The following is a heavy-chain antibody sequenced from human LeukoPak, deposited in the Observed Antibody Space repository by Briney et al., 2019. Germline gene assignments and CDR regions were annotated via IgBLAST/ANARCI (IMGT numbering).Heavy chain of an antibody. J-gene: IGHJ6*02. CDR2: ISSSSTI. D-gene: IGHD3-22*01. Sequence: PGGSLRLSCAASGFTFSSYSMNWVRQAPGKGLEWVSYISSSSTIYYADSVKGRFTISRDNAKNSLYLQMNSLRAEDTAVYYCARGAITMIVDGMDVWGQGTTVTVSS. CDR1: GFTFSSYS. CDR3: ARGAITMIVDGMDV. V-gene: IGHV3-48*01.